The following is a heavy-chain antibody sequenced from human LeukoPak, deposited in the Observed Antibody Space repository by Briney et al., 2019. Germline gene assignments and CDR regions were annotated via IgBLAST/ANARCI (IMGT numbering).Heavy chain of an antibody. V-gene: IGHV3-23*01. Sequence: HPGGSLRLSCAASGFTFSIYAMSWVRQAPGKGLEWVSSISGSGTNTYYADSVKGRFTISRDTSKNTLYLQMNSLRAEDTALYYCAKQFGQVEYWGQGTLVTVSS. CDR1: GFTFSIYA. CDR2: ISGSGTNT. CDR3: AKQFGQVEY. D-gene: IGHD3-16*01. J-gene: IGHJ4*02.